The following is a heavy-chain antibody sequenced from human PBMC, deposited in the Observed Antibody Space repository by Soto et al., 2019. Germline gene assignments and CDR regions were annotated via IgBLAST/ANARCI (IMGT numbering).Heavy chain of an antibody. CDR3: AKSGSYYDSRAFDI. Sequence: PSETLSLTCTVSGGSTTSYYWSWIRQPAGKGLEWIGRMHTSESSNYNPCLKSRVTMSVDTSKNKFSLKLSSVTAADTAVYYCAKSGSYYDSRAFDIWGQGTMVTVSS. V-gene: IGHV4-4*07. CDR2: MHTSESS. J-gene: IGHJ3*02. D-gene: IGHD1-26*01. CDR1: GGSTTSYY.